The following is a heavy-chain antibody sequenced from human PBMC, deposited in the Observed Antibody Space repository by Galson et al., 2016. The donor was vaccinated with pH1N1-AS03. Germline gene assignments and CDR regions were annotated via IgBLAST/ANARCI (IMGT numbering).Heavy chain of an antibody. J-gene: IGHJ6*02. Sequence: QSGAEVTKTGESLKISCKASGYIFTGFYVHWVRQAPGQGLEWMGWINTDSGVTNYAQKFEAWVTMTRDTSVSTAYMELYGLTSDDTAVYYCATDPRGPCTTATCPTTYYSGMDGWGQGTTVIDSS. CDR3: ATDPRGPCTTATCPTTYYSGMDG. V-gene: IGHV1-2*04. CDR2: INTDSGVT. CDR1: GYIFTGFY. D-gene: IGHD2-2*01.